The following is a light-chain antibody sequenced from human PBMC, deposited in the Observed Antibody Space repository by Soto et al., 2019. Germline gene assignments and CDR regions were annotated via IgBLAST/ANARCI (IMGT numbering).Light chain of an antibody. V-gene: IGKV2-28*01. J-gene: IGKJ2*01. CDR1: QSLLRSNDGKNY. Sequence: DIVMTQSPLSLPVTPGEPASISCRSSQSLLRSNDGKNYFDWYLQKPGQSPQLLIYMGSNRASGVPDRFSGSGSGTDFTLKISRVEAEDVGVYYCMQALQTPYTFGQGTKLEIK. CDR3: MQALQTPYT. CDR2: MGS.